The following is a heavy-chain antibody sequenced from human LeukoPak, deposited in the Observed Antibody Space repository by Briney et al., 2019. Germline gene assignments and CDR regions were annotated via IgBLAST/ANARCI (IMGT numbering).Heavy chain of an antibody. D-gene: IGHD2-21*02. Sequence: SVKVSCKASGYTFTSYGISWVRQAPGQGLEWMGWISAYNGNTNYAQKLQGRVTMTTDTSTSTAYMELKSLRSDDTAVYYCARDGAVVTAILDAFDIWGQGTMVTVSS. CDR2: ISAYNGNT. CDR3: ARDGAVVTAILDAFDI. J-gene: IGHJ3*02. CDR1: GYTFTSYG. V-gene: IGHV1-18*01.